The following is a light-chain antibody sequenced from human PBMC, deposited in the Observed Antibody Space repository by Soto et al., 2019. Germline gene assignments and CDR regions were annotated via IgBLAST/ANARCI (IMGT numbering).Light chain of an antibody. CDR3: QQFNGFLLT. J-gene: IGKJ4*01. Sequence: QLTQSPSSLSASVGDRVTITCRAGQDIGSALAWYQQRPGKAPKLLLYDASNLEAGVPSRFSGSGSATDFTLSFTSVRPEDFATYYCQQFNGFLLTFGGGTKVQIK. V-gene: IGKV1-13*02. CDR1: QDIGSA. CDR2: DAS.